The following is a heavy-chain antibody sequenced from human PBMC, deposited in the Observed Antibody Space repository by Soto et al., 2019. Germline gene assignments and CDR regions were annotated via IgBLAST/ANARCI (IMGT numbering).Heavy chain of an antibody. D-gene: IGHD3-22*01. CDR1: GFTFSSYG. Sequence: GGSLRLSCAASGFTFSSYGMHWVRQAPGKGLEWVAVTWYDGSNKYYADSVKGRFTISRDNSKNTLYLQMNSLRAEDTAVYYCARVAGSDYYDSSWSWFDPWGQGPLVPVAS. CDR2: TWYDGSNK. CDR3: ARVAGSDYYDSSWSWFDP. V-gene: IGHV3-33*01. J-gene: IGHJ5*02.